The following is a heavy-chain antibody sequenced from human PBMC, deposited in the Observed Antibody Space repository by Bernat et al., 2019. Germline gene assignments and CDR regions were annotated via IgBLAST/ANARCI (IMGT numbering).Heavy chain of an antibody. J-gene: IGHJ4*02. Sequence: EVQLEESGGGLVQPGGSLRLSCAASGFTLSSYWMHWVRQAPGKGLVWVSRINSDGSTTSYADSVKGGFTISRDNAKNTLYLQMNSLRAEDTAVYYCARGNGWAFDYWGQGTLVTVSS. CDR3: ARGNGWAFDY. D-gene: IGHD6-19*01. CDR1: GFTLSSYW. V-gene: IGHV3-74*01. CDR2: INSDGSTT.